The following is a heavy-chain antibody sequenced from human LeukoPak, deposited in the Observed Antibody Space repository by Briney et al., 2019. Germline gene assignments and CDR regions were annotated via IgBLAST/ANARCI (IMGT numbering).Heavy chain of an antibody. V-gene: IGHV2-5*02. Sequence: SWPTLGKPPQTPPLTCTFSGFSPSASGLGVGWIPQPPGKAPEWLALIFWDDDKRYSPSLKSRLTITKDTSKNQVVLTMTNMDPVDTGTYYCAHRTSSATYFQHWGQGTLVTVSS. CDR1: GFSPSASGLG. D-gene: IGHD6-13*01. J-gene: IGHJ1*01. CDR2: IFWDDDK. CDR3: AHRTSSATYFQH.